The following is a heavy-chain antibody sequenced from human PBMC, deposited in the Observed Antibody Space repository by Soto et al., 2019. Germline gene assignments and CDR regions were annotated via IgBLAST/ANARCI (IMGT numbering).Heavy chain of an antibody. D-gene: IGHD3-22*01. J-gene: IGHJ4*02. Sequence: KTSETLSLTCAVSGGSISSGGYSWSWIRQPPGKGLEWIGYIYHSGSTYYNPSLKSRVTISVDRSKNQFSLKLSSVTAADTAVYYCARGYSSGLPFDYWGQGTLVTVSS. V-gene: IGHV4-30-2*01. CDR2: IYHSGST. CDR1: GGSISSGGYS. CDR3: ARGYSSGLPFDY.